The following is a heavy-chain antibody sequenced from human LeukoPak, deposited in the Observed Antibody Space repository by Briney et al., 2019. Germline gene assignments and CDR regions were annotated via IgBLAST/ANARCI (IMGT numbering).Heavy chain of an antibody. CDR2: INHSGST. V-gene: IGHV4-4*02. CDR3: AREEDYDFWSGYSHPPDY. CDR1: GGSISSSNW. D-gene: IGHD3-3*01. J-gene: IGHJ4*02. Sequence: SETLSLTCAVSGGSISSSNWWSWVRQPPGKGLEWIGEINHSGSTNYNPSLKSRVTISVDTSKNQFSLKLSSVTAADTAVYYCAREEDYDFWSGYSHPPDYWGQGTLVTVSS.